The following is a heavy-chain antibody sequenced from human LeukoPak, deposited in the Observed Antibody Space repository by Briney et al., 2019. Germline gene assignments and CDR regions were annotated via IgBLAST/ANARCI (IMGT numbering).Heavy chain of an antibody. Sequence: GGSLRLSCAASGFTFTTYWMHWVRQAPGKGLVWVSHINSDGSITSYADSVKGRFTISRDNAKNTLYLQMNNLRAEDTAVYYCARDAVDTANAVWGQGTTVTVPS. V-gene: IGHV3-74*01. CDR3: ARDAVDTANAV. CDR1: GFTFTTYW. D-gene: IGHD5-18*01. J-gene: IGHJ6*02. CDR2: INSDGSIT.